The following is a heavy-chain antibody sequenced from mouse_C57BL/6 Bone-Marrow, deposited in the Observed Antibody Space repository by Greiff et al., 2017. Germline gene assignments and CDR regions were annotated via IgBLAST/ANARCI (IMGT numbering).Heavy chain of an antibody. Sequence: QQSGAELVMPGASVKLSCKASGYTFTSYWMHWVKQRPGQGLEWIGEIDPPDSYTNYTQKFKGKSTLTVDKSSSTAYMQLSSLTSEDSAVYYCAVWLRPYYFDYWGQGTTLTVSS. CDR2: IDPPDSYT. CDR3: AVWLRPYYFDY. D-gene: IGHD2-2*01. V-gene: IGHV1-69*01. J-gene: IGHJ2*01. CDR1: GYTFTSYW.